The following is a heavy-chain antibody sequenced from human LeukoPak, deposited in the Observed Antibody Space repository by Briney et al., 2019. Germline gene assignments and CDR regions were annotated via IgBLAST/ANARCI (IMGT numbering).Heavy chain of an antibody. Sequence: SETLSLTCAVSGYSISSGYYWGWIRQPPGKGLEWIGSIYHSGSTYYNPSLKSRVTISVDTSKNQFSLKLSSVTAADTAVYYCASLGLLRFGESGDYWGQGTLVTVSS. CDR3: ASLGLLRFGESGDY. CDR1: GYSISSGYY. CDR2: IYHSGST. J-gene: IGHJ4*02. V-gene: IGHV4-38-2*01. D-gene: IGHD3-10*01.